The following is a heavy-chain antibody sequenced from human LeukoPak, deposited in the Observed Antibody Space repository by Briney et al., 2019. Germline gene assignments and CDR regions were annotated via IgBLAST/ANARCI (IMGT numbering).Heavy chain of an antibody. Sequence: SETLSLTCTVFGGSISSYYWSWIRQPPGKGLEWIGYIYYSGSTNYNPSLKSRVTISVDTSKNQFSLKLSSVTAADTAVYYCARVPTMTFFDYWGQGTLVTVSS. V-gene: IGHV4-59*01. CDR1: GGSISSYY. CDR3: ARVPTMTFFDY. D-gene: IGHD2-2*01. CDR2: IYYSGST. J-gene: IGHJ4*02.